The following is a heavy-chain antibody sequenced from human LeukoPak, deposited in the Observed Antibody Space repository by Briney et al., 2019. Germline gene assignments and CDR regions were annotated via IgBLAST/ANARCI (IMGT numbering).Heavy chain of an antibody. CDR1: GDSISSYY. V-gene: IGHV4-59*12. CDR3: ARDGVGATGLDY. D-gene: IGHD1-26*01. CDR2: IYYSGST. J-gene: IGHJ4*02. Sequence: PSETLSLTCTVSGDSISSYYWSWIRQPPGKGLEWIGYIYYSGSTNYNPSLKSRVTMSVDTSKNQFSLKLSSVTAADTAVYYCARDGVGATGLDYWGQGTLVTVSS.